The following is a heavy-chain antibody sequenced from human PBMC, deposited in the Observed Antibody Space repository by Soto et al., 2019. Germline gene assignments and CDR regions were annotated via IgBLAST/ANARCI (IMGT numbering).Heavy chain of an antibody. Sequence: QMQLVQSAAEVREPGTSVRVSCRASGFDFGSFGIQFLRQTRGRGLEWIGWIVVVSGGTNYARQFQGRVAISRDMSSSTAYLDLYDLKSDDTAVYFCSADHPHMAMGWPVWGQGTTVTVSS. CDR2: IVVVSGGT. CDR1: GFDFGSFG. V-gene: IGHV1-58*02. J-gene: IGHJ6*02. CDR3: SADHPHMAMGWPV. D-gene: IGHD1-26*01.